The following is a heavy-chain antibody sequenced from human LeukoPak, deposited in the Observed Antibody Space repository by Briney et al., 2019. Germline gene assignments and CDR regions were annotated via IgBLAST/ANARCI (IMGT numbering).Heavy chain of an antibody. V-gene: IGHV4-39*01. CDR3: ARTNPYYYYYYMDV. CDR1: GGSISSSSYY. CDR2: IYYSGST. D-gene: IGHD1-14*01. Sequence: PSETLSLTCTVSGGSISSSSYYWGWIRQPPGKGLEWIGCIYYSGSTYYNPSLKSRVTISVDTSKNQFSLKLSSVTAADTAVYYCARTNPYYYYYYMDVWGKGTTVTVSS. J-gene: IGHJ6*03.